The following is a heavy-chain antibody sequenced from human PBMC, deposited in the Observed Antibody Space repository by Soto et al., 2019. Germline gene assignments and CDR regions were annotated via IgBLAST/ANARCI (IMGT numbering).Heavy chain of an antibody. CDR1: GGTFSSYA. CDR3: ARSFYGDYFFYYGMDV. J-gene: IGHJ6*02. Sequence: QVQLVQSGAEVKKPGSSVKVSCKASGGTFSSYAISWVRQAPGQGLEWMGGIIPIFGTANYAQKFQGRGTITADESTSTAYLELGSLISEGTAVYYCARSFYGDYFFYYGMDVWGQGTTVTVSS. V-gene: IGHV1-69*01. CDR2: IIPIFGTA. D-gene: IGHD4-17*01.